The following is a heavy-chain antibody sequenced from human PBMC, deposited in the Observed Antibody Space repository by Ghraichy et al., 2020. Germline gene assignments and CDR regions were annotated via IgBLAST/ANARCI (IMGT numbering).Heavy chain of an antibody. CDR3: ATTQTGTTSGASDC. J-gene: IGHJ4*02. CDR1: GFTFSAYT. V-gene: IGHV3-21*01. CDR2: IGSGRTFM. D-gene: IGHD1-1*01. Sequence: GGSLRLSCAASGFTFSAYTMSWVRQPPGRGLEWVSSIGSGRTFMYYADSVRGRFTISRDDTKKSLYLQMNVLRVEDTAVYYCATTQTGTTSGASDCWGQGTLVTVSS.